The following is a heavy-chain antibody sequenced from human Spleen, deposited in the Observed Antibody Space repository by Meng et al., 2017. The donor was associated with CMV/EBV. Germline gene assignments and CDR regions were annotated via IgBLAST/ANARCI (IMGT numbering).Heavy chain of an antibody. CDR1: FSGYY. V-gene: IGHV4-34*01. J-gene: IGHJ5*02. D-gene: IGHD2-2*01. CDR3: ARGRYCSSTSCYFSSFWFDP. Sequence: FSGYYWSWIRQPPGKGLEWIGEINHSGSTNYNPSLKSRVTISVDTSKNQFSLKLSSVTAADTAVYYCARGRYCSSTSCYFSSFWFDPWGQGTLVTVSS. CDR2: INHSGST.